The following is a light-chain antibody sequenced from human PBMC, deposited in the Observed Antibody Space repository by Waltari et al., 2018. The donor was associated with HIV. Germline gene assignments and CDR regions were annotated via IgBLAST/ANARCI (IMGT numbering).Light chain of an antibody. Sequence: QPVLTQPPSASGTPGQRVTISCSGSSPNIGTNILSRYHHLPPPAPKLLIYNNNRRPSGVPDLFSGSKSGTSASLAISGLQSEDGADYYCATWDVSLNGYVLFGGGTKVTVL. J-gene: IGLJ2*01. CDR1: SPNIGTNI. CDR2: NNN. V-gene: IGLV1-44*01. CDR3: ATWDVSLNGYVL.